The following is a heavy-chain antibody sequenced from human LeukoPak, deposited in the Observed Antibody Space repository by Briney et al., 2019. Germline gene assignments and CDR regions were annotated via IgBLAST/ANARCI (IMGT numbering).Heavy chain of an antibody. Sequence: QAGGSLRLSCAASRFTFSSYWMHWVRQAPGKGLVWISRINGDGSSTNYADSVMGRFTISRDNAKNTLYLQMNSLRAEDTAVYYCARTDCTSTSCAPHDYWGQGTLVTVSS. J-gene: IGHJ4*02. CDR3: ARTDCTSTSCAPHDY. V-gene: IGHV3-74*01. CDR1: RFTFSSYW. CDR2: INGDGSST. D-gene: IGHD2-2*01.